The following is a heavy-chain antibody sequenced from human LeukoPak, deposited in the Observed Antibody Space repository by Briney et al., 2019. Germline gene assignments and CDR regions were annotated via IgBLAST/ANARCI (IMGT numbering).Heavy chain of an antibody. D-gene: IGHD2-21*02. CDR3: ARVAGGDWYYFDF. CDR1: GYTFAAYY. CDR2: INLNSGGT. J-gene: IGHJ4*02. Sequence: ASVKVSCKASGYTFAAYYMHWVRQAPGQGLEWMGWINLNSGGTNSAQKFQGRVTMTRDTSISAAYMDLSRLGSDDTAVYYCARVAGGDWYYFDFWGQGTMVTVSS. V-gene: IGHV1-2*02.